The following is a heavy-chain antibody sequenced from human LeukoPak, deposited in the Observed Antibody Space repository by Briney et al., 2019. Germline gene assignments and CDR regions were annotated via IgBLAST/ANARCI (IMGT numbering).Heavy chain of an antibody. CDR1: GGSISSYY. CDR3: ARASDTAMACDAFDI. D-gene: IGHD5-18*01. Sequence: SETLSLTCTVSGGSISSYYWSWIRQPAGKGLEWIGRIYTSGSTNYNPSLKSRVTISVDKSKNQFSLKLSSVTAADTAVYYCARASDTAMACDAFDIWGQGTMVTVSS. J-gene: IGHJ3*02. V-gene: IGHV4-4*07. CDR2: IYTSGST.